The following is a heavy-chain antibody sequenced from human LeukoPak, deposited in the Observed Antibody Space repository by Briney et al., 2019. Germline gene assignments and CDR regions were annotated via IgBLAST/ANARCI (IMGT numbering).Heavy chain of an antibody. J-gene: IGHJ4*02. D-gene: IGHD3-22*01. CDR3: ARDRMKSYYYDSSGYHFDY. CDR2: IKQDGSEK. V-gene: IGHV3-7*01. Sequence: GGSLRLSCAASGFTFSSYWMSWVRQAPGKGLEWVANIKQDGSEKYYVDSVKDRFTISRDNAKNSLYLQMNSLRAEDTAVYYCARDRMKSYYYDSSGYHFDYWGQGTLVTVSS. CDR1: GFTFSSYW.